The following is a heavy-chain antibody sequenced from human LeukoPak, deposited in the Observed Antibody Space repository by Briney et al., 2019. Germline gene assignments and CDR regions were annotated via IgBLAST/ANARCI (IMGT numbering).Heavy chain of an antibody. J-gene: IGHJ4*02. CDR2: IRYDGNNK. CDR3: ARGGDYLLY. Sequence: GGSLRLSCAASGFTFSSYGMHWVRQAPGKGLEWVAFIRYDGNNKYYADSVKGRFTISRDNSKNTLYPQINSLRAEDTALYYCARGGDYLLYWGQGTLVTVSS. V-gene: IGHV3-30*02. D-gene: IGHD4-17*01. CDR1: GFTFSSYG.